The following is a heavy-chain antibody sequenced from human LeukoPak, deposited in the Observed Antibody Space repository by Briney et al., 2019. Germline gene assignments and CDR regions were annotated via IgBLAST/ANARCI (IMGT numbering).Heavy chain of an antibody. Sequence: SETLSLTCAVYGGSFSGYYWSWIRQPPGKGLEWIGEINHSGSTNYNPSLKSRVTISVDTSKNQFSLKLSSVTAADTAVYYCARHGAGGDSGAFDIWGQGTMVTVSS. CDR1: GGSFSGYY. J-gene: IGHJ3*02. V-gene: IGHV4-34*01. D-gene: IGHD2-21*02. CDR2: INHSGST. CDR3: ARHGAGGDSGAFDI.